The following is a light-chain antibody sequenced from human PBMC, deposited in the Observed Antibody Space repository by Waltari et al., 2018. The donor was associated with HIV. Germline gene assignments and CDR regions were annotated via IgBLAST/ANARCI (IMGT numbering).Light chain of an antibody. CDR1: RSNIGSNS. CDR3: AAWDDNLNGL. V-gene: IGLV1-44*01. Sequence: QSALTQPPSASGTPGQRVTISCSGSRSNIGSNSVTWYQQLPGTAPRLLIFKNNQRPSGVPYRFSGSKSGTSASLAISGLQSEDEADYYCAAWDDNLNGLFGGGTKLTVL. CDR2: KNN. J-gene: IGLJ2*01.